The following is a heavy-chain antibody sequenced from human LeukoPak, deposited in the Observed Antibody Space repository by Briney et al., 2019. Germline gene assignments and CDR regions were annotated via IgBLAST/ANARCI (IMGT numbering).Heavy chain of an antibody. J-gene: IGHJ4*02. V-gene: IGHV3-48*04. CDR3: ASSLWFGEFS. CDR1: GFTFSNAW. D-gene: IGHD3-10*01. CDR2: ISSSGSTI. Sequence: GGSLRLSCAASGFTFSNAWMNWVRQAPGKGLEWVSYISSSGSTIYYADSVKGRFTISRDNAKNSLYLQMNSLRAEDTAVYYCASSLWFGEFSWGQGTLVTVSS.